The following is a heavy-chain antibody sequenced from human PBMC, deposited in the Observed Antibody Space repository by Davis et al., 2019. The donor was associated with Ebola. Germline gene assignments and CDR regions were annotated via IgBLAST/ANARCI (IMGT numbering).Heavy chain of an antibody. D-gene: IGHD2-2*01. CDR3: ASQGYCSSADCPPVTDF. CDR2: IHYSGKT. CDR1: GASISSNDYY. Sequence: PSETLSLTCTVSGASISSNDYYWGWIRQPPGKGLEWIGSIHYSGKTYYKPSLKSRVAISVDTSKNQFSLNLRSVTAADTAVYYCASQGYCSSADCPPVTDFWGQGTLVTVSS. V-gene: IGHV4-39*01. J-gene: IGHJ4*02.